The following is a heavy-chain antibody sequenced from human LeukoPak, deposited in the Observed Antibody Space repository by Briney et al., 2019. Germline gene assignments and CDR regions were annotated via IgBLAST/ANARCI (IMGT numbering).Heavy chain of an antibody. CDR2: ISSSGSTK. V-gene: IGHV3-48*03. Sequence: GGSLRLSCAASGFTFSSYEMNWVRQAPGKGLECVSYISSSGSTKRYADSVKGRFTISRDNTKNSLSLQLNGLRAEDTAVYYCARDGTAAGLYFDLWGQGTLVTVSS. CDR1: GFTFSSYE. J-gene: IGHJ4*01. CDR3: ARDGTAAGLYFDL. D-gene: IGHD6-13*01.